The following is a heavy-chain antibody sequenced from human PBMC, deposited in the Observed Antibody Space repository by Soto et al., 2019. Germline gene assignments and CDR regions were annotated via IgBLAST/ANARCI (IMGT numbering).Heavy chain of an antibody. CDR1: GFTFSSYS. J-gene: IGHJ4*02. D-gene: IGHD6-19*01. CDR2: ISSSSSYI. V-gene: IGHV3-21*01. CDR3: ARALGIIAVAGHLIDY. Sequence: EVQLVESGGGLVKPGGSLRLSCAASGFTFSSYSMNWVRQAPGKGLEWVSSISSSSSYIYYADSVKGRFTISRDNAKNSLYLQMNSLRAEDTAVYYCARALGIIAVAGHLIDYWCQGTLVTVSS.